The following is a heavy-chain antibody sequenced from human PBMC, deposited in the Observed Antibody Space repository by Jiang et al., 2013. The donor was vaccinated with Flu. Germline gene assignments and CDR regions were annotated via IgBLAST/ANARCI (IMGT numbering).Heavy chain of an antibody. CDR2: IYYSGST. V-gene: IGHV4-59*08. D-gene: IGHD3-10*01. CDR3: ARPGFLPSSGMDV. Sequence: GPGLVKPSETLSLTCTVSGGSISSYYWSWIRQPPGKGLEWIGYIYYSGSTNYNPSLKSRVTISVDTSKNQFSLKLSSVTAADTAVYYCARPGFLPSSGMDVWGKGTTVTVSS. J-gene: IGHJ6*04. CDR1: GGSISSYY.